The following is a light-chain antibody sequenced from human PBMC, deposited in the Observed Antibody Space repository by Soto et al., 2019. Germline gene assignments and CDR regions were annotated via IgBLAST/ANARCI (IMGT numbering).Light chain of an antibody. CDR3: SSYTSSSSYV. J-gene: IGLJ1*01. V-gene: IGLV6-57*03. CDR2: EDN. Sequence: NFMLTQPHSVSESPGKTVTISCTRSSGSIASNYVQWYQQRPGSAPTTVIYEDNQRPSGVPDRFSGSIDSSSNSASLTISGLKTEDEADYYCSSYTSSSSYVFGTGTKLPVL. CDR1: SGSIASNY.